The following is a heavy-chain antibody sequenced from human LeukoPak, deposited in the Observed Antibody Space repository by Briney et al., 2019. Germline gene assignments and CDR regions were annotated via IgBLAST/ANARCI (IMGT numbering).Heavy chain of an antibody. CDR3: AKAWGYGGKGDAFDI. Sequence: GESLRLSCAASGFTFSSYSMNWVRQAPGKGLEWVSYISSSSSTIYYADSVKGRFTISRDNSKNTLYLQMNSLRAEDTAVYYCAKAWGYGGKGDAFDIWGQGTMVTASS. CDR2: ISSSSSTI. D-gene: IGHD4-23*01. CDR1: GFTFSSYS. J-gene: IGHJ3*02. V-gene: IGHV3-48*01.